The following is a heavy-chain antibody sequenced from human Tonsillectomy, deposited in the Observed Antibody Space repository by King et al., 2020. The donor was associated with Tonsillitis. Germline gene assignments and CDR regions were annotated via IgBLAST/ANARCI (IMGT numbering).Heavy chain of an antibody. CDR2: IYHSGST. CDR1: GYSISSGYY. D-gene: IGHD1-7*01. Sequence: QLQESGPGLVKLSETLSLTCTVSGYSISSGYYWGWIRQPPGKGLEWIGSIYHSGSTYYNPSLKSRVTISVDTSKNQFSLKLSSVTAADTAVYYCARVQELPRFDPWGQGTLVTVSS. CDR3: ARVQELPRFDP. V-gene: IGHV4-38-2*02. J-gene: IGHJ5*02.